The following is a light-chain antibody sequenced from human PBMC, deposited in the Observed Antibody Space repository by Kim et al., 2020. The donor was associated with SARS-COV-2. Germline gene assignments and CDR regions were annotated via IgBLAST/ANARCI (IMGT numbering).Light chain of an antibody. CDR1: KGIRDD. J-gene: IGKJ1*01. Sequence: AIQLTQSPSSLSASVGDRITITCRASKGIRDDLGWYQQKPGQAPKLLIYAASSLESGVPSRFSGSGFGTDFTLTISSLQPEDRGTYYCLQDFSYPWTFGQGTKVDIK. V-gene: IGKV1-6*01. CDR2: AAS. CDR3: LQDFSYPWT.